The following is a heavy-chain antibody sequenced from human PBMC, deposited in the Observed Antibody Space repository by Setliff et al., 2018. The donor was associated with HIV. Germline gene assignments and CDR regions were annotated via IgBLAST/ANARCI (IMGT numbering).Heavy chain of an antibody. V-gene: IGHV3-23*01. CDR2: ISSGSGSPI. CDR3: ATDCAVVGGTGSLDS. D-gene: IGHD1-26*01. Sequence: GGSLRLSCAASGFIFSSYAMSWVRQAPGKGLEWVSLISSGSGSPIHYADSVKGRFTISRDNSKNTMFLQMNSLRVEDTAVYYCATDCAVVGGTGSLDSWGQGTLVTVSS. CDR1: GFIFSSYA. J-gene: IGHJ4*02.